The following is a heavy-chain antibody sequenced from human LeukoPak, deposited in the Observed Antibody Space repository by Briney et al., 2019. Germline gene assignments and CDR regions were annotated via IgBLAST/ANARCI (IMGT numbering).Heavy chain of an antibody. CDR2: IIPIFGTA. CDR1: GGTFSSYA. D-gene: IGHD2-2*02. V-gene: IGHV1-69*01. J-gene: IGHJ4*02. CDR3: ASVRYQLGYCSSTSCYSFDY. Sequence: GASVKVSCKASGGTFSSYAMSWVRQAPGQGLEWMGGIIPIFGTANYAQKFQGRVTITGDESTSTAYMELSSLRSEETAVYYCASVRYQLGYCSSTSCYSFDYWGQGTLVTVSS.